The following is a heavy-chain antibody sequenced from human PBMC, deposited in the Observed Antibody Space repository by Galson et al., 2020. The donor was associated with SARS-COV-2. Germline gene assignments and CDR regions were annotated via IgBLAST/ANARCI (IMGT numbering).Heavy chain of an antibody. Sequence: GGSLRLSCAASGFTFESYAMNWVRQAPGKGLEWVSAISGSGSGTYYADSVKGRFTISRDNSRDMLYLQMNSLRAEDTAVYYCAKDLYISYGYLYYYAMDVWGQGTTVTVSS. CDR3: AKDLYISYGYLYYYAMDV. D-gene: IGHD5-18*01. CDR2: ISGSGSGT. V-gene: IGHV3-23*01. J-gene: IGHJ6*02. CDR1: GFTFESYA.